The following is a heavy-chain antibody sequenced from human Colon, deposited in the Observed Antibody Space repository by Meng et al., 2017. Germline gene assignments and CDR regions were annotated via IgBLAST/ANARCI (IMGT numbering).Heavy chain of an antibody. D-gene: IGHD3-22*01. V-gene: IGHV4-31*03. Sequence: QVQLQESGSGLGKPSGSLSLTCTVSGGSISSGTYYWGWIRQLPGKGLEWIAYIHYSGSTYYSPSLKSRVTISVDTSKNQLSLKLSSMTAADTAVYYCARYVFDSSSLYSNWFDPWGQGTLVTVSS. J-gene: IGHJ5*02. CDR1: GGSISSGTYY. CDR2: IHYSGST. CDR3: ARYVFDSSSLYSNWFDP.